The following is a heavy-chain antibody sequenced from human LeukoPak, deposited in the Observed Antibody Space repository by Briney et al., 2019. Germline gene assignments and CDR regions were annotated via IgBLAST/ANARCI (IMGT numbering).Heavy chain of an antibody. CDR1: AFTFSNYN. V-gene: IGHV3-23*01. J-gene: IGHJ6*03. Sequence: PGGSLRLSCAASAFTFSNYNMNWVRQAPGKGLEWVSAITSSSTNIYYADSVKGRFTISRDNSKNTLYLQMNRLRAEDTAGYYCAKTRGYYYGSGSYYPNYYYYYYMDVWGKGTTVTVPS. CDR2: ITSSSTNI. CDR3: AKTRGYYYGSGSYYPNYYYYYYMDV. D-gene: IGHD3-10*01.